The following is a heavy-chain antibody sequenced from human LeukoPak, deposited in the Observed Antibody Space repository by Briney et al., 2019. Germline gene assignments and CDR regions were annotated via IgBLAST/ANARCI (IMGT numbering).Heavy chain of an antibody. Sequence: SETLSLTCTVSGGSISPYYWSWIRQPPGKGLEWIGYIYYSGSTNYNPSLKSRVTISVDTSKNQFSLKLSSVTAADTAVYYCAGVVVSRRDYWGQGTLVTVSS. J-gene: IGHJ4*02. D-gene: IGHD2-15*01. CDR3: AGVVVSRRDY. CDR1: GGSISPYY. CDR2: IYYSGST. V-gene: IGHV4-59*01.